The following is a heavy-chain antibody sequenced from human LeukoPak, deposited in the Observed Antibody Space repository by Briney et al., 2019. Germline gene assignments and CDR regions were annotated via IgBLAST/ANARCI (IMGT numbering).Heavy chain of an antibody. J-gene: IGHJ5*02. V-gene: IGHV3-23*01. CDR2: ISGSGGST. CDR3: AKDRFSSGWYSLGWFDP. Sequence: GGSLRLSCAASGFTFSSYAMSWVRQAPGKGLEWVSAISGSGGSTYYADSVKGRFTISRDNSKNTLYLQMNSLRAEDTAVYYCAKDRFSSGWYSLGWFDPWGQGTLVTVPS. CDR1: GFTFSSYA. D-gene: IGHD6-13*01.